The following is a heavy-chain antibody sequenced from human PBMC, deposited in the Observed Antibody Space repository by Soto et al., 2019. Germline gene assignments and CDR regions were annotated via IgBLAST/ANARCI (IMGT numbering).Heavy chain of an antibody. D-gene: IGHD5-12*01. CDR3: ASFKREYSGYDSYAFDI. CDR1: GYTFTSYG. V-gene: IGHV1-18*01. J-gene: IGHJ3*02. CDR2: ISAYNGNT. Sequence: QVQLVQSGAEVKKPGASVKVSCKASGYTFTSYGISWVRQAPGQGLEWMGWISAYNGNTNYAQKLQGRVTMTTDTTTSTAYIELRSMRYDDTAVYYCASFKREYSGYDSYAFDIWGQGTMVTVSS.